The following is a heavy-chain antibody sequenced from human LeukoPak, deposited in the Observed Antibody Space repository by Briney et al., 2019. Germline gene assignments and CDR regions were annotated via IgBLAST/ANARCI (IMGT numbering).Heavy chain of an antibody. D-gene: IGHD3-10*01. CDR3: ARVKYYYASGRLVVYYFDS. V-gene: IGHV3-74*01. CDR1: GFTFSTYW. CDR2: ISIDGSSA. Sequence: GGSLRLSCAASGFTFSTYWMHWVRQAPGKGLVWVSRISIDGSSATYADSVKGRFTISRDNAKNTLYLQMNSLRAEDTAVYYCARVKYYYASGRLVVYYFDSWGQGTLVTVSS. J-gene: IGHJ4*02.